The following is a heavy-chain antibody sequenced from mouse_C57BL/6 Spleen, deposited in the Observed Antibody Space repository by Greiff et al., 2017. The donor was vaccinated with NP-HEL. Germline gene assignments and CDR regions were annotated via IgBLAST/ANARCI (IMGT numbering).Heavy chain of an antibody. CDR2: IYPGSGNN. D-gene: IGHD2-4*01. V-gene: IGHV1-76*01. CDR1: GYTFTDYY. J-gene: IGHJ1*03. Sequence: VQLQQSGAELVRPGASVKLSCKASGYTFTDYYINWVKQRPGQGLEWIARIYPGSGNNYYNEKFKGKATLTAEKSSSIAYMQLSSLTSEDSAVYFCARDDYDKYFDVWGTGTTVTVSS. CDR3: ARDDYDKYFDV.